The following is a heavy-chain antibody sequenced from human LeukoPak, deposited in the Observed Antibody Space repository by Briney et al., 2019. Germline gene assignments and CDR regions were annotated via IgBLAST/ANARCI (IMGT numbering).Heavy chain of an antibody. CDR1: GGSISSSSYY. V-gene: IGHV4-39*01. Sequence: PSETLSLTCTVSGGSISSSSYYWGWIRQPPGKGVEWIGNIYYSGSTYYNPSLKSRVAISVDTSKKQFSLKLSSVTAADTAVYYCARQRVQYDFDYWGQGTLVTVSS. CDR3: ARQRVQYDFDY. CDR2: IYYSGST. J-gene: IGHJ4*02. D-gene: IGHD2-2*01.